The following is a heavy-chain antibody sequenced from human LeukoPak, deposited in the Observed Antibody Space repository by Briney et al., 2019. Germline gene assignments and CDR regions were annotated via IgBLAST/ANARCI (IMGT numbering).Heavy chain of an antibody. CDR1: GFTFSDYS. CDR2: IYYSGAT. D-gene: IGHD3-9*01. J-gene: IGHJ5*02. V-gene: IGHV4-59*08. CDR3: ARQGRNYNILGGAKNDFDP. Sequence: GSLRLSCAASGFTFSDYSMNWVRQAPGKGLEWIGTIYYSGATYYNPSLRSRVAVSVDTSKNQFSLKVDSMTATDTAVYFCARQGRNYNILGGAKNDFDPWGQGTLVTVSS.